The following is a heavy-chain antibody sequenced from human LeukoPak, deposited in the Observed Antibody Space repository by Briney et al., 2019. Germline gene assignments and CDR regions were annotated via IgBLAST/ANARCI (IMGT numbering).Heavy chain of an antibody. D-gene: IGHD2-15*01. CDR2: INSDGSST. J-gene: IGHJ6*03. Sequence: GSLRLSCAASGFTFSSYWMHWVRQAPGKGLVWVSRINSDGSSTSYADSVKGRFTISRDNAKNTLYLQMNSLRAEGTAVYYCARAQVVPYYYYYMDVWGKGTTVTVSS. V-gene: IGHV3-74*01. CDR3: ARAQVVPYYYYYMDV. CDR1: GFTFSSYW.